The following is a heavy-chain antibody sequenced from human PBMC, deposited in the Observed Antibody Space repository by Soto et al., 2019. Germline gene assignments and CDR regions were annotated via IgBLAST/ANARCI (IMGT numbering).Heavy chain of an antibody. D-gene: IGHD1-7*01. Sequence: SQTLSLTCAISGDSVSSNSAAWNWIRQSPSRGLEWLGRTYYRSTRWYNDYAVSVKSRITVNPDTSKNQFSLHLNSVTPEDTAVYYCAGTTSLQSYYMDVCDKGPTVTVSS. CDR1: GDSVSSNSAA. CDR3: AGTTSLQSYYMDV. CDR2: TYYRSTRWYN. J-gene: IGHJ6*03. V-gene: IGHV6-1*01.